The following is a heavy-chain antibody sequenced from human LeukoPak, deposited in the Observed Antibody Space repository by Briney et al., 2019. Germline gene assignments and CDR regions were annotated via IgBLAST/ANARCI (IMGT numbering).Heavy chain of an antibody. CDR2: FYHSGGP. V-gene: IGHV4-38-2*02. Sequence: PSETLSLTCTVSGYSISSGYYWGWIRQPPGKGLDWIGNFYHSGGPYYTPSLKSRVTISVATSRNQFSLILSSVTAADTAVYYCARGGGFLESLYADAFDIWGQGTMVTVSS. CDR3: ARGGGFLESLYADAFDI. J-gene: IGHJ3*02. CDR1: GYSISSGYY. D-gene: IGHD3-3*01.